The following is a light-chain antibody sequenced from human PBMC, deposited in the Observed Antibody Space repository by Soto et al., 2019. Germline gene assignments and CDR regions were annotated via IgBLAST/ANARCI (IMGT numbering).Light chain of an antibody. CDR3: QQSYNTPLT. V-gene: IGKV1-39*01. Sequence: IQMTQSPSTLSSSVGDRVTITCLASQSISSYLNWYQQKPGKAPKLLIYAASTLQSGVPSRFRGGASGTDFTLTISSLQLDDFATYYCQQSYNTPLTFGQGTKVDI. CDR2: AAS. J-gene: IGKJ1*01. CDR1: QSISSY.